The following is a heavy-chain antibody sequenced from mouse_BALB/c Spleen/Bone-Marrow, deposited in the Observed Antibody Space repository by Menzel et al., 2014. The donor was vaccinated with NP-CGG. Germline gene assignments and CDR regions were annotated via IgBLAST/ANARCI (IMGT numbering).Heavy chain of an antibody. CDR2: IRNKANGYTT. CDR3: ARDKGRFFFDY. CDR1: GFTFTDYY. J-gene: IGHJ2*01. Sequence: DVQLVESGGGLVQPGGSLRLSCATSGFTFTDYYMNWVRQPPGKALEWLGFIRNKANGYTTEYSASVKSRFTISRDNSQNILYLQMNTLRADDSATYYCARDKGRFFFDYWGQGTTLTVSS. V-gene: IGHV7-3*02.